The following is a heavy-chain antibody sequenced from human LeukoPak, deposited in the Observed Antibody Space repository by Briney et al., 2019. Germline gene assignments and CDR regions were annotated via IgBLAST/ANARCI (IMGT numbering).Heavy chain of an antibody. CDR1: GFTFSSYS. V-gene: IGHV3-21*01. CDR2: ISSSSSYI. CDR3: ARDTDAGYSSGWYVDYFDY. Sequence: EGSLRLSCAASGFTFSSYSMNWVRQAPGKGLEWVSSISSSSSYIYYADSVKGRFTISRDNAKNSLYLQMNSLRAEDTAVYYCARDTDAGYSSGWYVDYFDYWGQGTLVTVSS. J-gene: IGHJ4*02. D-gene: IGHD6-19*01.